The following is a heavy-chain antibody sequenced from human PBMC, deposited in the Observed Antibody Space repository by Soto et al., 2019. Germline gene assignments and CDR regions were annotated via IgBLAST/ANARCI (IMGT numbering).Heavy chain of an antibody. D-gene: IGHD6-19*01. V-gene: IGHV3-30*18. CDR1: GFTFSSYG. CDR2: ISYDGSNK. Sequence: QVQLVESGGGVVQPGRSLRLSCAASGFTFSSYGMHWVRQAPGKGLEWVAVISYDGSNKYYADSVKGRFTISRDNSKNPLYLQMNSLRGEDTAVYYCAKGGGGWSDLDYWGQGTLVTVSS. CDR3: AKGGGGWSDLDY. J-gene: IGHJ4*02.